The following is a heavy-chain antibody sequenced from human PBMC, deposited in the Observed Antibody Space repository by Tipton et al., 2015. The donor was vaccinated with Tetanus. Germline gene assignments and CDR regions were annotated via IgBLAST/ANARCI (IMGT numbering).Heavy chain of an antibody. J-gene: IGHJ5*02. Sequence: TLSLTCTVSGGSISSSSYYWGWIRQPPGKGLEWIGSIYYSGSTYYNPSLKGRVTISVDTSKNQFSPKLSSVTAADTAVYYCARGGSDSSSPWGQGTLVTVSS. CDR1: GGSISSSSYY. CDR3: ARGGSDSSSP. CDR2: IYYSGST. V-gene: IGHV4-39*01. D-gene: IGHD6-13*01.